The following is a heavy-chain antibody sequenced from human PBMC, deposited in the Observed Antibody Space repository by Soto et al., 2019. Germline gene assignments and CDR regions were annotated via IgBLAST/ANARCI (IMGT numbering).Heavy chain of an antibody. Sequence: QVHLVESGGGVVQPGRSLTISCVGSGFAFSTYGMHWVRQAPAKGLEWVALISYDGTDKYYADSVKGRFSISRDNTKQTLSLQMVSLRPEDTAVYYCAKDFGAWSASWGQGTLVNVSS. CDR3: AKDFGAWSAS. V-gene: IGHV3-30*18. D-gene: IGHD6-19*01. CDR2: ISYDGTDK. CDR1: GFAFSTYG. J-gene: IGHJ5*02.